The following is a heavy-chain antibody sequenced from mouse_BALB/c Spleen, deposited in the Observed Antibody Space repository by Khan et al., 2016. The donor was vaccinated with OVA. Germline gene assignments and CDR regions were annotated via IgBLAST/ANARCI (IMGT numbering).Heavy chain of an antibody. Sequence: EVQLQESGPGLVKPSQTVSLTCTVTGISITTGNYRWSWIRQFPGNKLEWIGYLYYSGTITYNPSLTSRTTITRDTSKNQFFLEINSLTAEDTATYYCARDYGSLYWYFDVWGAGTTVTVSS. CDR3: ARDYGSLYWYFDV. V-gene: IGHV3-5*02. CDR2: LYYSGTI. CDR1: GISITTGNYR. J-gene: IGHJ1*01. D-gene: IGHD1-1*01.